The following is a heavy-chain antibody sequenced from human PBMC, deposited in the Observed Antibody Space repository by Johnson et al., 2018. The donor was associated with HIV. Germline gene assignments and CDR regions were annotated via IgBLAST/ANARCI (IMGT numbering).Heavy chain of an antibody. D-gene: IGHD2-15*01. J-gene: IGHJ3*02. CDR1: GLSFSSYD. CDR3: ARRRQGSASYSDPFDS. CDR2: IGVAGDT. V-gene: IGHV3-13*01. Sequence: VQLVESGGGLVQPGGSLRLSCAASGLSFSSYDMHWVRQATGKNLEWVSAIGVAGDTYSAGSVRGRFTISRETDKNSFYLNMNDLRVGDTAVFYCARRRQGSASYSDPFDSWGQGTMVTVSS.